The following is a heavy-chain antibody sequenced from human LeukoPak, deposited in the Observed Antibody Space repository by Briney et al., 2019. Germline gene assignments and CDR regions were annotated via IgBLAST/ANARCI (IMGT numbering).Heavy chain of an antibody. CDR2: IYHSGST. CDR3: ARDRRDGYKGDFDY. D-gene: IGHD5-24*01. Sequence: SETLSLTCTVSGYSISSGYYWGWIRQPPGKGLEWIGSIYHSGSTYYNPSLKSRVTISVDTSKNQFSLKLSSVTAADTAVYYCARDRRDGYKGDFDYWGQGTLVTVSS. CDR1: GYSISSGYY. V-gene: IGHV4-38-2*02. J-gene: IGHJ4*02.